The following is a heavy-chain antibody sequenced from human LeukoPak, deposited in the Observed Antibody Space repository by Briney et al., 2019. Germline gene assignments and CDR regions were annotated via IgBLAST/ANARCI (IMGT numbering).Heavy chain of an antibody. D-gene: IGHD3-22*01. Sequence: TSETLSLTCTVSGGSISSYYWSWIRQPPGKGLEWIGYIYYSGSTNYNPSLKSRVTISVDTSKNQFSLKLSSVTAADTAVYYCARHLGYDSSGYYYSYYYYYYGMDVWGQGTTVTVSS. CDR2: IYYSGST. CDR3: ARHLGYDSSGYYYSYYYYYYGMDV. J-gene: IGHJ6*02. CDR1: GGSISSYY. V-gene: IGHV4-59*08.